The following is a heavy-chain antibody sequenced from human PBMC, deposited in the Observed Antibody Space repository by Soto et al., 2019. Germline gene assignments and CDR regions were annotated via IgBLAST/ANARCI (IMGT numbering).Heavy chain of an antibody. CDR1: GGTFSSYA. Sequence: VASVKVCCKASGGTFSSYAISWVRQAPGQGLEWMGGIIPIFGTANYAQKFQGRVTITADESTSTAYMELSSLRSEDTAVYYCARKAGGYFGYYYYGMDVWGQGTTVTVSS. J-gene: IGHJ6*02. V-gene: IGHV1-69*13. CDR3: ARKAGGYFGYYYYGMDV. CDR2: IIPIFGTA. D-gene: IGHD3-22*01.